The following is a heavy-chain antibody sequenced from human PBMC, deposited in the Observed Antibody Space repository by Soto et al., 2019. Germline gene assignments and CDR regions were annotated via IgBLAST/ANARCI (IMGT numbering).Heavy chain of an antibody. CDR1: GGTVSSFS. CDR3: ALPLEYSTNGVCYPSPLDTDS. D-gene: IGHD2-8*01. J-gene: IGHJ6*02. V-gene: IGHV1-69*06. Sequence: SVKVSCKASGGTVSSFSITLGRQAPGQGLEWKGGTIPIFGTANYAQKFQGRFTITADKSTSTAYMELRSLRSEDKAVYYCALPLEYSTNGVCYPSPLDTDSWGQGTTVTVSS. CDR2: TIPIFGTA.